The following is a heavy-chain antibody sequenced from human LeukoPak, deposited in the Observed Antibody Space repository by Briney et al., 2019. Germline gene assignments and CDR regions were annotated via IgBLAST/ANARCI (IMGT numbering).Heavy chain of an antibody. D-gene: IGHD6-13*01. CDR2: IDWDDDK. CDR3: ARGYSTVYYYYMDV. Sequence: SGPTLVNPTQTLTLTCTFSGFSLSTRGMCVSWIRQPRGKALEWLSRIDWDDDKYYSTSLKTRLTISKDTSKNQVVLTMTNMDPVDAATYYCARGYSTVYYYYMDVWGKGTTVTVSS. V-gene: IGHV2-70*11. CDR1: GFSLSTRGMC. J-gene: IGHJ6*03.